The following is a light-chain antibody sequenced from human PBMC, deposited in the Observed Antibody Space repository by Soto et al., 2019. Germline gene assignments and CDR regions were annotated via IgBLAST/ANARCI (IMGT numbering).Light chain of an antibody. CDR1: SSDVGYYKY. CDR2: DVS. V-gene: IGLV2-14*01. CDR3: TSYTTNNTLVV. Sequence: QSALTQPASVSGSPGQSITISCTGTSSDVGYYKYVSWYQQHPGKAPKLMIYDVSDRPSGVSNRFSGSKSGNTASLTISGLQTEDEAHYFCTSYTTNNTLVVFGGGTKLTVL. J-gene: IGLJ2*01.